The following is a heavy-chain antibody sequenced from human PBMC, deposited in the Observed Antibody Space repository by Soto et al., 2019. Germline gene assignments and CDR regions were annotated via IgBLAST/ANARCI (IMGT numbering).Heavy chain of an antibody. Sequence: ASETLSLTCTVSGGSISSYYWSWIRQPPGKGLEWIGYIYYSGSTNYNPSLKSRVTISVDTSKNQFSLKLSSVTAADTAVYYCARDSSSWDDAFDIWGQGTMVTVSS. V-gene: IGHV4-59*12. CDR3: ARDSSSWDDAFDI. J-gene: IGHJ3*02. CDR1: GGSISSYY. CDR2: IYYSGST. D-gene: IGHD6-13*01.